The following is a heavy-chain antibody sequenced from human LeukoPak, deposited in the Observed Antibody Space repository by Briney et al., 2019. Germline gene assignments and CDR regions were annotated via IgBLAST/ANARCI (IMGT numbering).Heavy chain of an antibody. V-gene: IGHV3-7*01. J-gene: IGHJ4*02. D-gene: IGHD1-14*01. CDR2: IKEDGSVK. CDR3: ARGQNWNHHY. CDR1: GFTFSSYW. Sequence: QPGGSLRLSCVASGFTFSSYWMTWVRQAPGKGLEWVAKIKEDGSVKFYVDSVKGRFTISRDNAKNSLYLQMNSLRVEDTAVYYCARGQNWNHHYWGQGTLVTVSS.